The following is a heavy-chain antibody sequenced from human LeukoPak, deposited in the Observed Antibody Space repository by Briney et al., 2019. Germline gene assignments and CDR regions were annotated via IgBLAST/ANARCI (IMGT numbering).Heavy chain of an antibody. CDR3: AREGRYSSPDNYYYYGMDV. CDR2: MNPNSGNT. J-gene: IGHJ6*02. Sequence: ASVKVSCKASGGTFSSYAINWVRQATGQGLEWMGWMNPNSGNTGYAQKFQGRVTMTRNTSISTAYMELSSLRSEDTAVYYCAREGRYSSPDNYYYYGMDVWGQGTTVTVSS. D-gene: IGHD5-18*01. CDR1: GGTFSSYA. V-gene: IGHV1-8*02.